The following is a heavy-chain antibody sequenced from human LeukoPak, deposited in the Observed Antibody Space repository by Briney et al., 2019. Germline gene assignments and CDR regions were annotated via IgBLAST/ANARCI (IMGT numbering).Heavy chain of an antibody. V-gene: IGHV3-15*01. CDR1: GFTFSSYS. CDR3: TVAIVAPMWDC. CDR2: IRSKTAGGTI. J-gene: IGHJ4*02. Sequence: GGSLRLSCAASGFTFSSYSMNWVRQAPGKGLEWVGRIRSKTAGGTIDYAAPVKGRFTISRDDSKNTLYLQMSSLKTEDTAVYYCTVAIVAPMWDCWGQGTLVTVSS. D-gene: IGHD5-12*01.